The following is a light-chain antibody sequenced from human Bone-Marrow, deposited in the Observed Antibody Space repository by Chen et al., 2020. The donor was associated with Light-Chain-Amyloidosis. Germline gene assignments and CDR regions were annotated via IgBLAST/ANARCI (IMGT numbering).Light chain of an antibody. J-gene: IGLJ2*01. V-gene: IGLV3-25*03. CDR3: HSAGSSGSYEVV. Sequence: SYELTQPPSVSVSPGQTARITCSGDDLPTKYAYWYQQKQGQAPVLVIHRDTERPSGIPERLSGYSSRTTAPLTIRGVEAEDKADCHCHSAGSSGSYEVVSGGGTKLTVL. CDR2: RDT. CDR1: DLPTKY.